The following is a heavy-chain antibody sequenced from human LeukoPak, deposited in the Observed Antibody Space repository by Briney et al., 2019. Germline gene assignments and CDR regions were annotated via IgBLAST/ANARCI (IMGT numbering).Heavy chain of an antibody. J-gene: IGHJ4*02. Sequence: GGSLRLSCAASGFTFSSYAMSWVRQAPGKGLEWVSAISGSGGSTYYADSVKGRFTISRDNSKNTLCLQMNSLRAEDTAVYYCAKTYQLLTRLAYYFDYWGQGTLVTVSS. CDR3: AKTYQLLTRLAYYFDY. V-gene: IGHV3-23*01. CDR2: ISGSGGST. D-gene: IGHD2-2*01. CDR1: GFTFSSYA.